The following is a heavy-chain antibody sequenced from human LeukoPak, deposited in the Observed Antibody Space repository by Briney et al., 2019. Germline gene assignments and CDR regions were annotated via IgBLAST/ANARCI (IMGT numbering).Heavy chain of an antibody. V-gene: IGHV4-59*07. Sequence: SDTLSLTCTVSGDSLSIYYWSWLRQPPGEGLEWSGYIYYSGSTKYNPYLKGRGIISVDTSNNQFSQKLSSVTAADTAVYYCARGAGWYGFWGRGTVATVSS. J-gene: IGHJ4*02. D-gene: IGHD6-19*01. CDR1: GDSLSIYY. CDR2: IYYSGST. CDR3: ARGAGWYGF.